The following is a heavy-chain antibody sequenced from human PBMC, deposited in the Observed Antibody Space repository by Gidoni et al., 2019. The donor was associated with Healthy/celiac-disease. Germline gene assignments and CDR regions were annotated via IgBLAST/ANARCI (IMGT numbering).Heavy chain of an antibody. V-gene: IGHV3-15*01. CDR3: TTDPNYYGDNDY. CDR1: GFTFSNAG. J-gene: IGHJ4*02. CDR2: IKSKTDGGTT. D-gene: IGHD4-17*01. Sequence: EVQLVESGGGLVKPGGSLRLSCAASGFTFSNAGMSWVRQAPGKGLEWVGRIKSKTDGGTTDYAAPVKGRFTISSDDSKNTLYLQMNSLKTEDTAVYYCTTDPNYYGDNDYWGQGTLVTVSS.